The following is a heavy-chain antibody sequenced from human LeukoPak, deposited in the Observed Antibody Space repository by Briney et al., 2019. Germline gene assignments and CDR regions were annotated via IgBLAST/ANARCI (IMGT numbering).Heavy chain of an antibody. D-gene: IGHD6-13*01. CDR3: AKVALKVSSRYYFDY. J-gene: IGHJ4*02. Sequence: GGSLRLSCAASGFTFDDYAMHWVRQAPGKGLEWVSAISGSGGSTYYADSVKGRFTISRDNSKNTLYLQMNSLRAEDTAVYYCAKVALKVSSRYYFDYWGQGTLVTVSS. CDR2: ISGSGGST. CDR1: GFTFDDYA. V-gene: IGHV3-23*01.